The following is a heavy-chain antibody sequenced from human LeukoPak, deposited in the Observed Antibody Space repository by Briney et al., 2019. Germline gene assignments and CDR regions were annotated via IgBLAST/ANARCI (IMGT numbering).Heavy chain of an antibody. V-gene: IGHV1-69*13. CDR1: GYTFTGYY. CDR2: IIPIFGTA. Sequence: GASVKVSCKASGYTFTGYYMHWVRQTPGQGLEWMGGIIPIFGTANYAQKFQGRVTITADESTSTAYMELSSLRSEDTAVYYCARLEWNDVEEGWFDPWGQGTLVTVSS. D-gene: IGHD1-1*01. J-gene: IGHJ5*02. CDR3: ARLEWNDVEEGWFDP.